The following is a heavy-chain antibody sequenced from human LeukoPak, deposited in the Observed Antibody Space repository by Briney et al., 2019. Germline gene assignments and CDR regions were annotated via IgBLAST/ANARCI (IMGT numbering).Heavy chain of an antibody. J-gene: IGHJ4*02. V-gene: IGHV1-18*01. D-gene: IGHD4-17*01. CDR2: ISAYNGNT. CDR3: ARVLIGAGYLKMTTVTRLIDY. CDR1: GYTFTSYG. Sequence: ASVKVSCKASGYTFTSYGISWVRQAPGQGLEWMGWISAYNGNTNYAQKLQGRVTMTTDTSTSTAYMELRSLRSDDTAVHYCARVLIGAGYLKMTTVTRLIDYWGQGTLVTVSS.